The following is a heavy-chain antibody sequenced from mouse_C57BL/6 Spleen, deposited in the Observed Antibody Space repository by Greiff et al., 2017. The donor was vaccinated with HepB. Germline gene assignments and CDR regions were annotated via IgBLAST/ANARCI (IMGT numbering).Heavy chain of an antibody. J-gene: IGHJ4*01. Sequence: QVQLQQSGAELVRPGASVKLSCKASGYTFTDYYINWVKQRPGQGLEWIARIYPGSGNTYYNEKFKGKATLTAEKSSSTAYMQLSSLTSEDSAVYFCAREGHYYYGSSSDYYAMDYWGQGTSVTVSS. CDR2: IYPGSGNT. CDR3: AREGHYYYGSSSDYYAMDY. V-gene: IGHV1-76*01. CDR1: GYTFTDYY. D-gene: IGHD1-1*01.